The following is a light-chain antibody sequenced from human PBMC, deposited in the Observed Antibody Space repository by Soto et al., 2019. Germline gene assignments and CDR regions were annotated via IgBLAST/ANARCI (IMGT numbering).Light chain of an antibody. CDR2: GAS. V-gene: IGKV3-20*01. CDR3: QQYDSSHLT. CDR1: QSVSSSY. Sequence: EIVLTQSPGTLSLSPGERATLSCRASQSVSSSYLAWYQQKPGQAPRLLIYGASSRATGIPDRFSGSGSRTDFTLTISRLEPEDFAVYYCQQYDSSHLTFGGGTKVQIK. J-gene: IGKJ4*01.